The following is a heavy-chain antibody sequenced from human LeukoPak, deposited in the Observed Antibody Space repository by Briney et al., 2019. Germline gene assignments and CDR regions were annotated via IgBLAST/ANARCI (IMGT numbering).Heavy chain of an antibody. CDR3: AKDPKYSNNWYYFDY. CDR1: EFTFSSYA. D-gene: IGHD6-13*01. J-gene: IGHJ4*02. Sequence: GGSLRLSCAASEFTFSSYAMSWVRQAPGKGLEWVSVISGSGGSTYYADSVKGRFTISRDNSKNTLYLQMNSLRAEDTAVYYCAKDPKYSNNWYYFDYWGQGTLVTVSS. CDR2: ISGSGGST. V-gene: IGHV3-23*01.